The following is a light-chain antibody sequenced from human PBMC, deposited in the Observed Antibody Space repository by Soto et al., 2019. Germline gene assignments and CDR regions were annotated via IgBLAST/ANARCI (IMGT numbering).Light chain of an antibody. CDR1: SSDVGGYNY. Sequence: QSALTQPASVSGSPGQSITISCTGTSSDVGGYNYVSWYQQHPGKAPKLMIYDVSKRPSGVSNRFSGSKSGNTASLTISGLQAEDEDDYYYSSYTSGSTLVVFGGGTKLTVL. CDR2: DVS. J-gene: IGLJ2*01. V-gene: IGLV2-14*01. CDR3: SSYTSGSTLVV.